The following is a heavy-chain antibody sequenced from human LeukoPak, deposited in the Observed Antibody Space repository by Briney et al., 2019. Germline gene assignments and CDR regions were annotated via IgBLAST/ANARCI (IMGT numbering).Heavy chain of an antibody. CDR2: ISAYNGNT. CDR3: ARGGRVLRFLEWFTNWFDP. Sequence: ASVKVSCKASDYTFTSYGISWVRQAPGQGLEWMGWISAYNGNTNYAQKLQGRVTMTTDTSTSTAYMELRSLRSDDTAVYYCARGGRVLRFLEWFTNWFDPWGQGTLVTVSS. CDR1: DYTFTSYG. V-gene: IGHV1-18*01. D-gene: IGHD3-3*01. J-gene: IGHJ5*02.